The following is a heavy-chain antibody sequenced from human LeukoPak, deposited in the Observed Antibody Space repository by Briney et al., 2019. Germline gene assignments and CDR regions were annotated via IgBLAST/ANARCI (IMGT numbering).Heavy chain of an antibody. D-gene: IGHD3-10*01. CDR1: XXSYG. CDR2: ISAYNGNT. Sequence: XXSYGISWVRQAPGQGXEXXXWISAYNGNTNYAQKLQGRVTMTTDTSTSTAYMELRSLRSDDTAVYYCARDFMVRGVIDYWGQGTLVTVSS. J-gene: IGHJ4*02. CDR3: ARDFMVRGVIDY. V-gene: IGHV1-18*04.